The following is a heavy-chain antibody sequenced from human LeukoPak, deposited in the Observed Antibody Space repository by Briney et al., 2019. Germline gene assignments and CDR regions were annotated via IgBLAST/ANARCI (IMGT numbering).Heavy chain of an antibody. CDR2: IIPIFGTA. J-gene: IGHJ6*02. CDR1: GGTFSSYA. V-gene: IGHV1-69*06. D-gene: IGHD5-24*01. Sequence: SVKVSCKASGGTFSSYAISWVRQAPGQGLEWMGGIIPIFGTANYAQKFQGRVTITADKSTSTAYMELSSLRSEDTAVYYCARERERDGYKHYYYGMDVWGQGTTVTVSS. CDR3: ARERERDGYKHYYYGMDV.